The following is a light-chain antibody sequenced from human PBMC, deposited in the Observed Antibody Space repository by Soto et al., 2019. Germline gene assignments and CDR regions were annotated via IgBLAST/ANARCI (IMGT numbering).Light chain of an antibody. Sequence: QSALTQPRSASGSPGQSVTISCTGTSSDVGGYVYVSWYQQYPGKAPKLMIFEVNKRSSGVPDRFSGGKSGNTASLTVSGGQEEDDAADYCSSYCGSSSAVIFGGGTKLTVL. J-gene: IGLJ2*01. CDR2: EVN. V-gene: IGLV2-8*01. CDR3: SSYCGSSSAVI. CDR1: SSDVGGYVY.